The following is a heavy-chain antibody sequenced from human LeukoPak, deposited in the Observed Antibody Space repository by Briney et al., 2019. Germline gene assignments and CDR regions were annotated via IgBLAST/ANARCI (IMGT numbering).Heavy chain of an antibody. J-gene: IGHJ5*02. CDR2: INHSGST. Sequence: PSETLSLTCAVYGGSFSGYYWSWIRQPPGKGLEWIGEINHSGSTNYNPSLKSRVTISVDTSKNQFSLKLSSVTAADTAVYYCARVKRNPWLDPWGQGTLVTVSS. D-gene: IGHD1-14*01. CDR3: ARVKRNPWLDP. V-gene: IGHV4-34*01. CDR1: GGSFSGYY.